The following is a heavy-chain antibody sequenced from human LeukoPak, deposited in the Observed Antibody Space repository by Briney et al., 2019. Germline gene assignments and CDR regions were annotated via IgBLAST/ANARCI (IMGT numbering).Heavy chain of an antibody. J-gene: IGHJ4*02. V-gene: IGHV3-48*03. CDR1: GFTFSSYE. Sequence: GGSLRLSWAASGFTFSSYEMNWVRQAPGKGLEWVSYISRSGSTIYYADSVKGRFTISRDNAKNSLYLQMNSLRVEDTAVYYCASGYDLPYWGQGTLVAVSS. CDR2: ISRSGSTI. CDR3: ASGYDLPY. D-gene: IGHD5-12*01.